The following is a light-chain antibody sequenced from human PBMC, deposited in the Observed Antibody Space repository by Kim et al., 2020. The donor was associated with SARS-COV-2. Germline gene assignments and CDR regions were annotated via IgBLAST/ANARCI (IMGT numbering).Light chain of an antibody. CDR2: RNN. CDR1: SNNVSYQG. Sequence: QTATLTCTGNSNNVSYQGATWLQQHQGHPPKPLFDRNNNRPSGISERFSASRSGNTASLTITGLQPEDEADYFCSAWDTNLSAWVFGGGTQLTVL. CDR3: SAWDTNLSAWV. V-gene: IGLV10-54*04. J-gene: IGLJ3*02.